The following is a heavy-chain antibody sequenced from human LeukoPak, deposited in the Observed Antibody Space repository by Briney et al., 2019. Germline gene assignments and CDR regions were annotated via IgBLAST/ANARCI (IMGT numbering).Heavy chain of an antibody. CDR3: AKSTYYYGSGSLIYYFDY. V-gene: IGHV6-1*01. CDR2: TYYRSKWYN. D-gene: IGHD3-10*01. Sequence: SQTLSLTCAISGDSVSSNSAAWNWIRQSPSRGPEWLGRTYYRSKWYNDYAVSVKSRITINPDTSKNQFSLQLNSVTPEDTAVYYCAKSTYYYGSGSLIYYFDYWGQGTLVTVSS. J-gene: IGHJ4*02. CDR1: GDSVSSNSAA.